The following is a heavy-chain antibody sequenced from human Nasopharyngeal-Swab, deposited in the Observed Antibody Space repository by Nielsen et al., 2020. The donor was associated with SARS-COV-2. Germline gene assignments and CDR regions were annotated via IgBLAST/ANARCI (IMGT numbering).Heavy chain of an antibody. J-gene: IGHJ4*02. D-gene: IGHD4-11*01. CDR1: GFTFSSYS. Sequence: GGSLRPSCAASGFTFSSYSMNWVRQAPGKGLEWVSSISSSSSYIYYADSVKGRFTISRDNAKNSLYLQMNSLRAEDTAVYYCARWDYSNYDLDYWGQGTLVTVSS. CDR2: ISSSSSYI. V-gene: IGHV3-21*01. CDR3: ARWDYSNYDLDY.